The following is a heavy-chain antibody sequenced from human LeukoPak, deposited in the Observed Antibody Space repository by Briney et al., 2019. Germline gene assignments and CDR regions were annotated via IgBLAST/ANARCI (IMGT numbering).Heavy chain of an antibody. Sequence: GESLRLSCAASGFTFSNYKMNWVRQAPGRGLEWVSSISSTSTYIYYTDSVKGRFTISRDNAKNSLYMQMDSLRAEDTAVYYCAIDPGTVDTPMVPVWDYWGQGTVVTVSS. V-gene: IGHV3-21*01. CDR1: GFTFSNYK. CDR3: AIDPGTVDTPMVPVWDY. J-gene: IGHJ4*02. CDR2: ISSTSTYI. D-gene: IGHD5-18*01.